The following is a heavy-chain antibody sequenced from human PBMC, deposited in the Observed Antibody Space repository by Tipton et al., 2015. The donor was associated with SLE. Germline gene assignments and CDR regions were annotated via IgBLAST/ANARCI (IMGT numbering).Heavy chain of an antibody. CDR3: ARGQKQWLLRGLQY. Sequence: TLSLTCAVYGGSFSGYYWGWVRQPPGKGLEWIANIYHGGSSYYNSFYNPSLKSRVTISLDTSKNQFSLKLTSVTAADTALYYCARGQKQWLLRGLQYWGQGSLVTVSS. CDR2: IYHGGSS. J-gene: IGHJ4*02. D-gene: IGHD6-19*01. V-gene: IGHV4-34*01. CDR1: GGSFSGYY.